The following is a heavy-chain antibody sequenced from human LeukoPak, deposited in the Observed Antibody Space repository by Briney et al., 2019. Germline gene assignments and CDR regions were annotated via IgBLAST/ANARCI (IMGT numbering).Heavy chain of an antibody. CDR1: GDSISSGTYY. CDR3: ARDAYYDSSAFDY. J-gene: IGHJ4*02. V-gene: IGHV4-61*02. CDR2: IYTSGST. D-gene: IGHD3-22*01. Sequence: PSETLSLTCTVSGDSISSGTYYWSWIRQPAGKGLEWIGRIYTSGSTDYNPSLKSRVTMSVDTSKNQFSLKLSSVTAADTAVYYCARDAYYDSSAFDYWGQGTLVTVSS.